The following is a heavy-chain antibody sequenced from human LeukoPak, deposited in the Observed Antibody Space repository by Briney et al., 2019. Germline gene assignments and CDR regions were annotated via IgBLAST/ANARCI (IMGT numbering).Heavy chain of an antibody. CDR2: IDSSSDNK. Sequence: GGSLRLSCAASGLTFRTYSMNWVRQAPGKGLEWVSYIDSSSDNKHYADSVKGRFTISRDNSKNTLYLQMNSLRAEDTAVYYCARGEASPLPPGEYDILTGYYPFYYYYGMDVWGQGTTVTVSS. V-gene: IGHV3-48*01. CDR1: GLTFRTYS. D-gene: IGHD3-9*01. CDR3: ARGEASPLPPGEYDILTGYYPFYYYYGMDV. J-gene: IGHJ6*02.